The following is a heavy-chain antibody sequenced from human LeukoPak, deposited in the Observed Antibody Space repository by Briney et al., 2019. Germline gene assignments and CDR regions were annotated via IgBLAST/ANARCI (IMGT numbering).Heavy chain of an antibody. D-gene: IGHD3-16*01. CDR2: INHSGST. CDR3: ARGKWGMGYYYYMDV. Sequence: SETLSLTCTISGGSISSYYWSWIRQPPGKGLEWIGEINHSGSTNYNPSLKSRVTISVDTSKNQFSLKLSSVTAADTAVYYCARGKWGMGYYYYMDVWGKGTTVTVSS. CDR1: GGSISSYY. J-gene: IGHJ6*03. V-gene: IGHV4-34*01.